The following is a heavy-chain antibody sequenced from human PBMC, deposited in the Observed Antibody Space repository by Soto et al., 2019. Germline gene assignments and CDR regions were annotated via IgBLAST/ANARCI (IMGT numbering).Heavy chain of an antibody. V-gene: IGHV1-3*01. Sequence: XSVKTSIEASWYPFTRYTMPRVRQAPGQRLEWMGWINPDNGNTKSSQKFQDRVIITRDTSASTAYMDLSSLRSEDTAVYYCARGIATGQLDPWGQGPLVTVSS. CDR3: ARGIATGQLDP. D-gene: IGHD2-15*01. CDR1: WYPFTRYT. J-gene: IGHJ5*02. CDR2: INPDNGNT.